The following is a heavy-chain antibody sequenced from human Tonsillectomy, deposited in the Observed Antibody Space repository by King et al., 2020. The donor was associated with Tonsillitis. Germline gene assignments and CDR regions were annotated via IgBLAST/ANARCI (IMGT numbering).Heavy chain of an antibody. CDR1: GFTFSSYA. D-gene: IGHD6-13*01. V-gene: IGHV3-23*04. J-gene: IGHJ4*02. CDR2: ITGSDKRT. Sequence: VQLVESGGGLVQPGGSLRLSCEASGFTFSSYAMSWVRQAPGKGLEWVSSITGSDKRTHYADSVKGRFTISRDNSKNTLYLQTIGLRAEDTAVYYCAKEQGSSRYYFDYWGQGTLVTVSS. CDR3: AKEQGSSRYYFDY.